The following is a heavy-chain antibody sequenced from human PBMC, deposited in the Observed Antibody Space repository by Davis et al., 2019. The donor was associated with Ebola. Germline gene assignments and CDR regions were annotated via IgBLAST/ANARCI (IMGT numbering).Heavy chain of an antibody. Sequence: SETLSLTCTVSGYSISTGYYWSWIRQPAGKGLEWIGEINHSGSTNYNPSLKSRVTISVDTSKNQFSLKLSSVTAADTAVYYCARGATVTTYYFDYWGQGTLVTVSS. J-gene: IGHJ4*02. CDR3: ARGATVTTYYFDY. CDR1: GYSISTGYY. V-gene: IGHV4-38-2*02. CDR2: INHSGST. D-gene: IGHD4-17*01.